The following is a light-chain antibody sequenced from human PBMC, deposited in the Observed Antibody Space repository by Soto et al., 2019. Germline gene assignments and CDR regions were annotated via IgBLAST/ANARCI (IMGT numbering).Light chain of an antibody. J-gene: IGKJ2*01. CDR1: QIVSTTY. CDR2: GSS. V-gene: IGKV3-20*01. Sequence: EIVLTQSPGTLSLPPGGRATLSCRASQIVSTTYLAWYQKKPGQPPRLLIYGSSTRAPGIPDRFSGSGSGTDFTLTISRLDPEDFAVYYCQQYANSPMYTFGQGTKLEIK. CDR3: QQYANSPMYT.